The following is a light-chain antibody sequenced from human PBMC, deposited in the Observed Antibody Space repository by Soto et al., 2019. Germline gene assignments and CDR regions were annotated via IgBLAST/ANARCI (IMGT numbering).Light chain of an antibody. J-gene: IGLJ1*01. Sequence: QSALTQPASVSGSPGQSITISCTGTSSDIGSYNYVAWYQQFPGKTPKLIIYEVRNRPSGVSNRFSGSKSGHTASLTISGLQSEDEADYFCTSYTSSSTLDVFGTGTKVTVL. CDR1: SSDIGSYNY. CDR2: EVR. V-gene: IGLV2-14*01. CDR3: TSYTSSSTLDV.